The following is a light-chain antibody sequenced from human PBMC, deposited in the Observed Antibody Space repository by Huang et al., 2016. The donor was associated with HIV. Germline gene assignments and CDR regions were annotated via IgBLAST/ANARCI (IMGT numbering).Light chain of an antibody. V-gene: IGKV3-11*01. J-gene: IGKJ4*02. Sequence: EVVLTQSPATLSLSPGEIATLSCRASQTISSYLAWYQPNPGQPPRLLLYDTSKRATGIPARFSGSGSGTDFTLTISSLEPEDFAVYYCHQRAGWPLFGGGTKVEIK. CDR3: HQRAGWPL. CDR1: QTISSY. CDR2: DTS.